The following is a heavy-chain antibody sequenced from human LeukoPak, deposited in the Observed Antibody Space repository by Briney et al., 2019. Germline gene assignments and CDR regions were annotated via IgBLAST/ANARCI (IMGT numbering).Heavy chain of an antibody. CDR1: GGSISSYY. V-gene: IGHV4-59*01. CDR2: IYYSGST. J-gene: IGHJ4*02. Sequence: PSETLSLTCTVSGGSISSYYWSWIRQPPGKGLEWIGYIYYSGSTNYNPSLKSRVTISVDTSKNQFSLKLSSVTAADTAVYYCATTLEYSSSPGDYYYFDYWGQGTLVTVSS. D-gene: IGHD6-6*01. CDR3: ATTLEYSSSPGDYYYFDY.